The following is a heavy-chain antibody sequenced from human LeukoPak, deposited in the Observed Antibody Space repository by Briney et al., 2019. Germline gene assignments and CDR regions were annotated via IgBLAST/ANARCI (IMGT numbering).Heavy chain of an antibody. V-gene: IGHV4-4*07. CDR1: GGSISTYY. CDR3: ARDRVDSSGFYYYYGMDV. Sequence: SETLSLTCTVSGGSISTYYWSWIRHPAGKALEWIGRIYTSGSTNYNPSRKSRITLSVDTSKNQSSLKLTSVTAADTAVYYCARDRVDSSGFYYYYGMDVWGQGTTVTVSS. D-gene: IGHD3-22*01. J-gene: IGHJ6*02. CDR2: IYTSGST.